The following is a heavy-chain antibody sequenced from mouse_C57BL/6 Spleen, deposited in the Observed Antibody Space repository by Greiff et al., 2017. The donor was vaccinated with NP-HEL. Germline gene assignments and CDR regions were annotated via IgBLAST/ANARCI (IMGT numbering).Heavy chain of an antibody. Sequence: VQLQQSGAELVRPGASVKLSCKASGYTFTDYYINWVKQRPGQGLEWIARIYPGSGNTYYNEKFKGKATLTAEKSSSTAYMQLSSLTSEDSAVYFCARGGYSNYGDAMDYWGQGTSVTVSS. V-gene: IGHV1-76*01. CDR3: ARGGYSNYGDAMDY. J-gene: IGHJ4*01. CDR2: IYPGSGNT. CDR1: GYTFTDYY. D-gene: IGHD2-5*01.